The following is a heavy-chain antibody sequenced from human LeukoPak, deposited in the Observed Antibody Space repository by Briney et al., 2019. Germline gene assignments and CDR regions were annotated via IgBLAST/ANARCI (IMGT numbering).Heavy chain of an antibody. D-gene: IGHD3-22*01. CDR1: GFTFNSYG. Sequence: PGGSLRLSCAASGFTFNSYGMSWVRQAPGKGLEWVSTITGSGGSTYYAGSVKGRFTISRDNSKNTLYVQMNSLRAEDTAVYYCVKGDSSGYRTGTGYWGQGTLVTVSS. CDR2: ITGSGGST. CDR3: VKGDSSGYRTGTGY. V-gene: IGHV3-23*01. J-gene: IGHJ4*02.